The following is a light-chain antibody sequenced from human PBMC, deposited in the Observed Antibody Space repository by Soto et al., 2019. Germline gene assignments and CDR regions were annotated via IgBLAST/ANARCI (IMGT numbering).Light chain of an antibody. CDR3: QQRSDWPLT. CDR1: QSVSSY. Sequence: EIVLTQSPATLSLSPGERATLSCRASQSVSSYLAGYQQKRGQPPRLLIYDASKRATGIPARFSGSGSGTDFTLSISSLEPEDFAVYYCQQRSDWPLTFGGGTKVEIK. V-gene: IGKV3-11*01. J-gene: IGKJ4*01. CDR2: DAS.